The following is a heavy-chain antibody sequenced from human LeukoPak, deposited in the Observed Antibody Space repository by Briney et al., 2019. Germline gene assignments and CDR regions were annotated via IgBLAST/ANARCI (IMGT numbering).Heavy chain of an antibody. CDR1: GFTFSSSW. V-gene: IGHV3-74*01. D-gene: IGHD3-9*01. CDR3: TRTGYDMLTGFFL. CDR2: INDDGSLT. Sequence: PGGSLRLSCAASGFTFSSSWMHWVRQAPGKGLVWVSRINDDGSLTNDADSVKGRFTISRDNAKNTLYLQMNSLRAEDTAVYYCTRTGYDMLTGFFLWGQGTLVTVSS. J-gene: IGHJ4*02.